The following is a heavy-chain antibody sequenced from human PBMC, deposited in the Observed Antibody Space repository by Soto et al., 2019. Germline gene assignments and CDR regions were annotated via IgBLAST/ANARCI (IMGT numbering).Heavy chain of an antibody. CDR3: ARAGVYCNGDTYYFGYLDY. CDR1: GFTFTSYT. V-gene: IGHV3-21*04. J-gene: IGHJ4*02. D-gene: IGHD2-15*01. Sequence: GGALRLSCAASGFTFTSYTMNWVRQAPGKGLEWVSSITTSSSYIYYADSVKGRFTISRDSAKNSLYLQMDSMRAEDTAVYYCARAGVYCNGDTYYFGYLDYWGQGALVTVYS. CDR2: ITTSSSYI.